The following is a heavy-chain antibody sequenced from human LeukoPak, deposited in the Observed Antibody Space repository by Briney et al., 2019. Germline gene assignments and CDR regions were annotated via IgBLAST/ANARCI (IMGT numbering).Heavy chain of an antibody. V-gene: IGHV3-30*18. CDR3: AKDLAPTRYCSSTSCYNHYYYGMDV. D-gene: IGHD2-2*02. CDR1: GFTFSSYG. Sequence: GRSLRLSCAASGFTFSSYGMHWVRQAPGKGLEGVAVISYDGSNKYYADSVKGRFTISRDNSKNTLYLQMNSLRAEDTAVYYCAKDLAPTRYCSSTSCYNHYYYGMDVWGQGTTVTVSS. CDR2: ISYDGSNK. J-gene: IGHJ6*02.